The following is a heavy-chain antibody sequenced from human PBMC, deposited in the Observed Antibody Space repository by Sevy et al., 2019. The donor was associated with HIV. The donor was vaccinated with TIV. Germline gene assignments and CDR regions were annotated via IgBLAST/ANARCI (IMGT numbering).Heavy chain of an antibody. CDR2: ISPTSANI. CDR1: GFSFGDYY. V-gene: IGHV3-11*01. Sequence: GGSLRLSCAASGFSFGDYYMTWIRQAPGKGLEWVSYISPTSANIYDADSVKGRFTISRDNAKNSLFLQMNSLRAEDTALYYCARGVYYDSSGYCLWWGQGTLVTVSS. J-gene: IGHJ1*01. D-gene: IGHD3-22*01. CDR3: ARGVYYDSSGYCLW.